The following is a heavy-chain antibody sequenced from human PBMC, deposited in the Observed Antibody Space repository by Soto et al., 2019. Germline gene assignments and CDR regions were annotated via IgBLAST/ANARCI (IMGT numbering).Heavy chain of an antibody. CDR3: AREHKPLFLEWLRANDYYGMDV. CDR1: GGTFSSYA. V-gene: IGHV1-69*01. Sequence: QVQLVQSGAEVTKPGSSVKVSCKASGGTFSSYAISWVRQAPGQGLEWIGGIIPLFGTANYAQKFQGRVTMTADESTSTAYMELSSVRSEDTAVYYCAREHKPLFLEWLRANDYYGMDVWGQGTTVTVSS. J-gene: IGHJ6*02. D-gene: IGHD3-3*01. CDR2: IIPLFGTA.